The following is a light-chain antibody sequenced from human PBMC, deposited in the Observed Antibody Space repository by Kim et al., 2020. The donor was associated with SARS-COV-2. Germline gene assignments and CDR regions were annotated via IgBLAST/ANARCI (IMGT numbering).Light chain of an antibody. V-gene: IGKV1-17*01. CDR1: QGIRSD. Sequence: DIQMTQSPSSLSASVGDRLIITCRASQGIRSDLAWYQHKPGKAPQRLMYSTSKLQSGVPSRFSGSGSGTEFTLTISSLQPEDFATYYCLQHNTRPYSFGQGTKLEI. CDR2: STS. CDR3: LQHNTRPYS. J-gene: IGKJ2*03.